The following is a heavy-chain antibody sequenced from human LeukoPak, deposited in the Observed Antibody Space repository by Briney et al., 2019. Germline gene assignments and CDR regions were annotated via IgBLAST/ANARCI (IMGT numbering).Heavy chain of an antibody. CDR2: IIPIFGTA. D-gene: IGHD6-13*01. Sequence: ASVNVSCKASGGTFSSNAISWVRQAAGQGLEGMGGIIPIFGTANYAQKFQGRVTITADESTSTAYMELSSLRSEDTAVYYCARGQTAAGTVAFDYWGQGTLVTVSS. CDR3: ARGQTAAGTVAFDY. V-gene: IGHV1-69*01. J-gene: IGHJ4*02. CDR1: GGTFSSNA.